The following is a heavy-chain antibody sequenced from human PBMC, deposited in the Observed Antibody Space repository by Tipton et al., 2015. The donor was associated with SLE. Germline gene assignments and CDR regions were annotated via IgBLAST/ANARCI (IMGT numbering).Heavy chain of an antibody. J-gene: IGHJ2*01. CDR3: ARGSNWFFDF. Sequence: TLSLTCTVSGGSISSSSYYWGWLRQPPGKGLEWIAVIYHNGNTYYNPSLRSRVTISVDTSQNQFSLEVHSVTAADTAVYSCARGSNWFFDFWGHGTLVTVSS. CDR2: IYHNGNT. CDR1: GGSISSSSYY. V-gene: IGHV4-39*07. D-gene: IGHD2/OR15-2a*01.